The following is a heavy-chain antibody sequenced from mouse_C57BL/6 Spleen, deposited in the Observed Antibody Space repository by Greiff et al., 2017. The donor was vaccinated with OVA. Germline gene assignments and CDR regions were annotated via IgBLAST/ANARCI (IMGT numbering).Heavy chain of an antibody. CDR3: ATRGGIYYDYDGFAY. CDR1: GYSITSGYY. CDR2: ISYDGSN. Sequence: EVKLMESGPGLVKPSQSLSLTCSVTGYSITSGYYWNWIRQFPGNKLEWMGYISYDGSNNYNPSLKNRISITRDTSKNQFFLKLNSVTTEDTATYYGATRGGIYYDYDGFAYWGQGTLVTVSA. D-gene: IGHD2-4*01. J-gene: IGHJ3*01. V-gene: IGHV3-6*01.